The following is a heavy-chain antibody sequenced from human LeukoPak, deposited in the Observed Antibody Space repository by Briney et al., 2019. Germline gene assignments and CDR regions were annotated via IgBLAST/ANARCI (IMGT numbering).Heavy chain of an antibody. CDR3: ARGRAILEWLVGEGSFFDY. CDR2: IIPIFGTA. D-gene: IGHD3-3*02. CDR1: GGTFSSYA. V-gene: IGHV1-69*05. J-gene: IGHJ4*02. Sequence: ASVKVSCKASGGTFSSYAISWVRQAPGQGLEWMGGIIPIFGTANYAQKFQDRVTITKNTSINTGYMELSSLRSEDTAVYYCARGRAILEWLVGEGSFFDYWGQGSRVTVSS.